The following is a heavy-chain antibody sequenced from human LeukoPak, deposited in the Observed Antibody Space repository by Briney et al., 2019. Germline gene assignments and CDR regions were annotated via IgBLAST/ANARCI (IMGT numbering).Heavy chain of an antibody. Sequence: GGSLRLSCAASGFTFSSYGMHWVRQAPGKGLEWVAVIWYDGSNKYYADSVKGRFTISRDNSKNTLYLQMNSLRAEDTAVYYCARDLRFYYNSSGYNYWGQGTLVTVSS. CDR3: ARDLRFYYNSSGYNY. D-gene: IGHD3-22*01. J-gene: IGHJ4*02. CDR2: IWYDGSNK. V-gene: IGHV3-33*01. CDR1: GFTFSSYG.